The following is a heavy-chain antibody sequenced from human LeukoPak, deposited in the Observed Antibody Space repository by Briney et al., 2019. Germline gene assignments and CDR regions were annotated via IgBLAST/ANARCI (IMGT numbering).Heavy chain of an antibody. D-gene: IGHD3-9*01. J-gene: IGHJ4*02. CDR3: AKNPYVLRYFDWLNYFDY. Sequence: LGGSLRLSCAASGFTFSSYAMSWVRQAPGKGLEWVSAISGSGGSTYYADSVKGRFTISRDNSKNTLYLQMNSLRAEDTAVYYCAKNPYVLRYFDWLNYFDYWGQGTLVTVSS. CDR1: GFTFSSYA. CDR2: ISGSGGST. V-gene: IGHV3-23*01.